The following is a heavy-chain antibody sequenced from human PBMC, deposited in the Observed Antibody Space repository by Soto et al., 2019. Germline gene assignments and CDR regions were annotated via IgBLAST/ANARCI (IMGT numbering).Heavy chain of an antibody. V-gene: IGHV1-69*13. Sequence: SVKVSCKASGGTFSSYAISWVRQAPGQGXEWMGGIIPIFGTANYAQKFQGRVTITADESTSTAYMELSSLRSEDTAVYYCARAKTIVATISKSYGMDVWGQGTTVTVSS. CDR3: ARAKTIVATISKSYGMDV. J-gene: IGHJ6*02. D-gene: IGHD5-12*01. CDR1: GGTFSSYA. CDR2: IIPIFGTA.